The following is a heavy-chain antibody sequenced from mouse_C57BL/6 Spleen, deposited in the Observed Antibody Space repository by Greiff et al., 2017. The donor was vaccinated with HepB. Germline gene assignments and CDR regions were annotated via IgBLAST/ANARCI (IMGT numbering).Heavy chain of an antibody. Sequence: QVQLKQPGAELVRPGTSVKLSCKASGYTFTSYWMHWVKQRPGQGLEWIGVIDPSDSYTNYNQKFKGKATLTVDTSSSTAYMQLSSLTSEDSAVYYCARRGYGTYDGYLFAYWGQGTLVTVSA. V-gene: IGHV1-59*01. CDR3: ARRGYGTYDGYLFAY. CDR2: IDPSDSYT. J-gene: IGHJ3*01. CDR1: GYTFTSYW. D-gene: IGHD2-3*01.